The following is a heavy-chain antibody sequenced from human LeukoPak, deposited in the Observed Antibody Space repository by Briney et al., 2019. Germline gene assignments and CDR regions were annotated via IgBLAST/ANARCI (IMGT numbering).Heavy chain of an antibody. J-gene: IGHJ4*02. D-gene: IGHD6-13*01. CDR3: VKDGGRDTAAAYY. V-gene: IGHV3-9*01. CDR1: GFTFDDYA. CDR2: ILRNSGSI. Sequence: SGGSLRLSCAAPGFTFDDYAMHWVRQAPGKGLEWVSGILRNSGSIGYADSVKGRFTISRDDAKNSLYLQMNSLRAEDTALYYCVKDGGRDTAAAYYWGQGTLVSVSS.